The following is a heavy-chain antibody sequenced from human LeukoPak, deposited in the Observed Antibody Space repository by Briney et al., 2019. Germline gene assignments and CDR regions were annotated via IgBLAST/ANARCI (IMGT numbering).Heavy chain of an antibody. D-gene: IGHD3-22*01. J-gene: IGHJ4*02. V-gene: IGHV3-23*01. CDR1: GFAFSSYA. CDR3: AKCRVRCYDSSGYYYDY. CDR2: ISGSGGST. Sequence: GGSLRLSCAASGFAFSSYAMSWVRQAPGKGLEWVSAISGSGGSTYYADSVKGRFTISRDNSKNTLYLQMNSLRAEDTAVYFCAKCRVRCYDSSGYYYDYWGQGTLVTVSS.